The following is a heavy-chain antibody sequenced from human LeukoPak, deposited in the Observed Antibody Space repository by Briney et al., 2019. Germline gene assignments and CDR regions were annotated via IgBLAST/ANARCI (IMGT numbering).Heavy chain of an antibody. J-gene: IGHJ4*02. CDR1: GFSFNSYW. V-gene: IGHV3-7*03. D-gene: IGHD5-24*01. Sequence: PGGSLRLSCAASGFSFNSYWMTWVRQPPGRGLEWVANIDPAGTDTYYVDPVKGRFTISRDNAKNSLYLQMDSLRAEDTALYYCAKGTREMATIIDYWGQGTLVTVSS. CDR3: AKGTREMATIIDY. CDR2: IDPAGTDT.